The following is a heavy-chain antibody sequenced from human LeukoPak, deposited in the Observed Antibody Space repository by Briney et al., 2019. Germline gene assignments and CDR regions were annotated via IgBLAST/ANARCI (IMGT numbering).Heavy chain of an antibody. CDR3: ANHWDFWSGYPHWFFDL. CDR2: ISSSGGST. Sequence: PGGSLRLSCAASGFTFSNHGMSWVRQAPGKRLEWVSGISSSGGSTFYADSVKGRFSVSRDNSKKTLYLQMNNLRAEDTAVYHCANHWDFWSGYPHWFFDLWGRGTLVTVSS. J-gene: IGHJ2*01. V-gene: IGHV3-23*01. D-gene: IGHD3-3*01. CDR1: GFTFSNHG.